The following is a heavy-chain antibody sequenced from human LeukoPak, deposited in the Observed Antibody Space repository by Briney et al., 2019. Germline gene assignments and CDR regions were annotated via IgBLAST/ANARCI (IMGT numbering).Heavy chain of an antibody. D-gene: IGHD2-15*01. CDR3: ARLAVASLGW. CDR2: LSDSGST. V-gene: IGHV4-38-2*02. Sequence: SETLSLTCSVSGYSISSGYYWGWIRQPPGKGLEGIGSLSDSGSTSYNPSPKNRVTLSLDTSKNQFSLTLYSVPAGDTAVYYCARLAVASLGWWGQGTLVTVSS. J-gene: IGHJ4*02. CDR1: GYSISSGYY.